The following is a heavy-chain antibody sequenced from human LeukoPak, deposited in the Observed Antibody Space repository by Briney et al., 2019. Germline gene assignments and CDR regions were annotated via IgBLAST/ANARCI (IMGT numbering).Heavy chain of an antibody. CDR3: AKGGRGLKWFDP. Sequence: PGGSLRLSCATSGFIFSNFAMSWVRQAPGKGLEWLSAIRHSGGTTYYADSVKGRFTISRDNSKNTLYLQMNSLRAEDTAVYYRAKGGRGLKWFDPWGQGTLVTVSS. CDR2: IRHSGGTT. D-gene: IGHD3-16*01. CDR1: GFIFSNFA. J-gene: IGHJ5*02. V-gene: IGHV3-23*01.